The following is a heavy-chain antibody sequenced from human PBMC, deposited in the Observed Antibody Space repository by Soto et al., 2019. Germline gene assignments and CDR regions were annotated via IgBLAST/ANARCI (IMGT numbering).Heavy chain of an antibody. J-gene: IGHJ6*02. CDR3: ASFDGTLVRVGRSSRYEMEV. D-gene: IGHD3-10*01. Sequence: VLLVQSGPEVKKPGSSVKVSCKASGGTFNNYAINWVRQAPGKGLEWMGGIIPTFGTGNHAQKFQGRVTTTADESTTTAYMQLNSPRSEDTAIYYCASFDGTLVRVGRSSRYEMEVWGQGTTVIVSS. CDR1: GGTFNNYA. V-gene: IGHV1-69*01. CDR2: IIPTFGTG.